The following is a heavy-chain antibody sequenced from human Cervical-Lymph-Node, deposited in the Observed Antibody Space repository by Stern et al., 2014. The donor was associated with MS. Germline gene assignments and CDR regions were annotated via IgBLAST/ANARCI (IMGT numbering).Heavy chain of an antibody. V-gene: IGHV4-39*02. D-gene: IGHD2-8*01. CDR2: IYYSGTT. CDR1: GASIDNTHYY. Sequence: QVQLVESGPGLVKPSETLSLTCTVSGASIDNTHYYWGWIRQPPGKGLEWIGVIYYSGTTYYNPSLNSRVAMSVATSNNQFSLNLPSVTATDTAVYYCARDPVFDGAFDIWGQGTGVTVSS. CDR3: ARDPVFDGAFDI. J-gene: IGHJ3*02.